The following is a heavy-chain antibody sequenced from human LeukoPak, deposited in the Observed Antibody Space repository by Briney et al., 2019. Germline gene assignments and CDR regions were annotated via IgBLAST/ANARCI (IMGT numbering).Heavy chain of an antibody. CDR2: IYPGESDT. CDR1: GYSFTSYW. CDR3: ARPYGYAYYYDSSGLDAFDI. Sequence: GESLKISCKGSGYSFTSYWIGWVRQMPGKGLEWMGIIYPGESDTRYSPSFQGQVTISADKSISTAYLQWSSLKASDTAMYYCARPYGYAYYYDSSGLDAFDIWGQGTMVTVSS. J-gene: IGHJ3*02. V-gene: IGHV5-51*01. D-gene: IGHD3-22*01.